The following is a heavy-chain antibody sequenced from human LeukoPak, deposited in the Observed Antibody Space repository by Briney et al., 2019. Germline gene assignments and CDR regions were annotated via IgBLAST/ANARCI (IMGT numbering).Heavy chain of an antibody. Sequence: AASVKVSCKTSGYSFTDYYMHWERLAPGQGLEWMGWINPNSGGTSSAQKFQGRVTMTRDTSITTVYMEVSWLTSDDTAIYYCARADRLHGGPYLIGPWGQGTLVTVSS. CDR3: ARADRLHGGPYLIGP. CDR2: INPNSGGT. V-gene: IGHV1-2*02. D-gene: IGHD2-21*01. J-gene: IGHJ5*02. CDR1: GYSFTDYY.